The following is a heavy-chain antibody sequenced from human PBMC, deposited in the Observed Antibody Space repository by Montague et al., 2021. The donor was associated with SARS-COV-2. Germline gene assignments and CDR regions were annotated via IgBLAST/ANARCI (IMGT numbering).Heavy chain of an antibody. D-gene: IGHD3-10*01. CDR2: INHSGST. CDR3: ARGARQGYGFRRGSFDS. V-gene: IGHV4-34*01. Sequence: SETLSLTCAVYGGSFSGYYWNWIRQPPGKGLGWIGEINHSGSTNYNPSLKSRVTMSVDTSKNQFSLKLSSVTAADTAVYYCARGARQGYGFRRGSFDSWGQGTLVTVSS. J-gene: IGHJ4*02. CDR1: GGSFSGYY.